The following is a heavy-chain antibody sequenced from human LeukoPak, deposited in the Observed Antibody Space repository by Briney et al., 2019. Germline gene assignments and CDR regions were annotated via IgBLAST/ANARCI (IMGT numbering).Heavy chain of an antibody. V-gene: IGHV3-33*01. J-gene: IGHJ6*02. CDR2: IWYDGSNK. CDR1: GFTFSSYG. D-gene: IGHD3-9*01. Sequence: PGRSLRLSCAASGFTFSSYGMHWVRQAPGKGLEWVAVIWYDGSNKYYADSVKGRFTISRDNSKNTLYLQMNSLRAEDTAVYYCAREAVSDILTGYYPYYYYGMGVWGQGTTVTVSS. CDR3: AREAVSDILTGYYPYYYYGMGV.